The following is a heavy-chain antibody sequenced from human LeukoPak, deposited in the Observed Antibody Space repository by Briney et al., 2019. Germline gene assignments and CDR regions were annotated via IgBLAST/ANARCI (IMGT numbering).Heavy chain of an antibody. Sequence: GGSLRLSCAASGFTFSSYGMHWVRQAPGKGLDWVAFIRYDGSTKYYADSVRGRFTISRDISKNTLYLQMNSLRAEDTAVYYCAREDGYYFDYWGQGTLVTVSS. J-gene: IGHJ4*02. D-gene: IGHD5-24*01. V-gene: IGHV3-30*02. CDR1: GFTFSSYG. CDR2: IRYDGSTK. CDR3: AREDGYYFDY.